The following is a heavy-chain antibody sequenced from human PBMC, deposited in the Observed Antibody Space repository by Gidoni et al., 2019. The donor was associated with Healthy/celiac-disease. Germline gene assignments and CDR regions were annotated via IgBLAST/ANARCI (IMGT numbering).Heavy chain of an antibody. CDR1: GGPISSGSYY. Sequence: QVQLQESGPGLVKPSQTLSLTCPVSGGPISSGSYYWSWIRQPAGKGLEWIRRIYTSGSTNYNPSLKSRVTISVDTSKNQFSLKLSSVTAADTAVYYCARGIPGRGWFDPWGQGTLVTVSS. V-gene: IGHV4-61*02. CDR3: ARGIPGRGWFDP. CDR2: IYTSGST. D-gene: IGHD2-21*01. J-gene: IGHJ5*02.